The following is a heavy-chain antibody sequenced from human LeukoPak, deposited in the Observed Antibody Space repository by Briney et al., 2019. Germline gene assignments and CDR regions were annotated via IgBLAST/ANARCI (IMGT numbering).Heavy chain of an antibody. CDR1: GFTFSSYG. CDR3: ATDLAAAGPYYHYYMDV. V-gene: IGHV3-30*02. J-gene: IGHJ6*03. Sequence: GRSLRLSCAASGFTFSSYGMRWVREAPGKGLEWVAFTRYDGSNKYYADSVKGRFTISRDNSKNTLYLQMNSLRAEDTAVYYCATDLAAAGPYYHYYMDVWGKGSAVTVSS. CDR2: TRYDGSNK. D-gene: IGHD6-13*01.